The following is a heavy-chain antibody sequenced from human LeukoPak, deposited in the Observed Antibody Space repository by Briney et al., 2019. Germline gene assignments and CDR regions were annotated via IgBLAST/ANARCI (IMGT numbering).Heavy chain of an antibody. V-gene: IGHV4-31*03. J-gene: IGHJ3*02. CDR3: ARATKDAFDI. CDR1: GGSISSGGYY. CDR2: IYYSGST. Sequence: PSQTLSLTCTVSGGSISSGGYYCSWIRQHPGKGLEWIGYIYYSGSTYYNPSLKSRVTISVDTSKNQFSLKLSSVTAADTAVYYCARATKDAFDIWGQGTMVTVSS.